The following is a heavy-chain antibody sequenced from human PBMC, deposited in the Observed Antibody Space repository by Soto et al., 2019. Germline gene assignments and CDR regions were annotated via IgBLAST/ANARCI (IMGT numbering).Heavy chain of an antibody. CDR1: GDSVSSNSAA. V-gene: IGHV6-1*01. Sequence: SQTLSLTCAISGDSVSSNSAAWNWIRQSPSRGLEWLGRTYYRSKWYNDYAVSVKSRITINPDTSKNQFSLQLNSVTPEDTAVYYCARDYRELELRWVEYYYYGMDVWGQGTTVTVSS. D-gene: IGHD1-7*01. CDR2: TYYRSKWYN. J-gene: IGHJ6*02. CDR3: ARDYRELELRWVEYYYYGMDV.